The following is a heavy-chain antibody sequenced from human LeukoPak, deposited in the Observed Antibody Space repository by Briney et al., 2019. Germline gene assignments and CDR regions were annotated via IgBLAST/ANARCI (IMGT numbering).Heavy chain of an antibody. Sequence: GGSLRLSCAASGFTFSSYGMHWVRQAPGKGLEWVAVISYDGSNKYCADSVKGRFTISRDNSKNTLYLQMNSLRAEDTAVYYCAKDLTYGMDVWGQGTTVTVSS. V-gene: IGHV3-30*18. CDR3: AKDLTYGMDV. CDR1: GFTFSSYG. J-gene: IGHJ6*02. CDR2: ISYDGSNK. D-gene: IGHD4/OR15-4a*01.